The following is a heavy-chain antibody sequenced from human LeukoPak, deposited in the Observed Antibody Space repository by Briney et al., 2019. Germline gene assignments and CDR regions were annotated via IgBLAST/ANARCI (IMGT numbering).Heavy chain of an antibody. V-gene: IGHV1-69*04. D-gene: IGHD5-12*01. CDR2: IIPILGIA. CDR3: ASPTRSGYGYFDY. CDR1: GGTFSSYA. Sequence: GASVKVSCKASGGTFSSYAISWVRQAPGQGLEWMGRIIPILGIANYAQKFQGRVTITADKSTSTAYMELSSLRSEDTAVYYCASPTRSGYGYFDYWGQGTLVTVSS. J-gene: IGHJ4*02.